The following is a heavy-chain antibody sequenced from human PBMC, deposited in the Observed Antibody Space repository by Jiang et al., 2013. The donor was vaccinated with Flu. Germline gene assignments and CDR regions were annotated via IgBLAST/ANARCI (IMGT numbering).Heavy chain of an antibody. J-gene: IGHJ4*02. CDR1: GGSLSSGSYY. V-gene: IGHV4-31*03. CDR3: ARGVGKSYALQSFDL. D-gene: IGHD3-10*01. Sequence: GSGLVKPPQTLSLTCTVSGGSLSSGSYYWSWIRQDPGKGLVWIGYIHSSGSTYYNQSLKSRLTISVDSSKSQFSLKLSSVTAADTAVYRCARGVGKSYALQSFDLWGQGTLVTVS. CDR2: IHSSGST.